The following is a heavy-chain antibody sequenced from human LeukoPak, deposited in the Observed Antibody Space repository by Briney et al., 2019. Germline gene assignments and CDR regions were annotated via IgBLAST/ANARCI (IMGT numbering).Heavy chain of an antibody. V-gene: IGHV4-61*02. CDR3: ARVREAGTRDYFDY. J-gene: IGHJ4*02. CDR1: GGSISSGGYY. CDR2: YYISGTT. Sequence: SQTLSLTCAVSGGSISSGGYYWSWIRQPAGKGLEWIGRYYISGTTNYNPSLKSRVTMSVDTPKNQFSLKLSSVTAADTAVYYCARVREAGTRDYFDYWGQGTLVTVSS. D-gene: IGHD6-13*01.